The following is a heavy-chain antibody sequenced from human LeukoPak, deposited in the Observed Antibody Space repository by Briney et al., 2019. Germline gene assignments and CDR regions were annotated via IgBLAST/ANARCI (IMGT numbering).Heavy chain of an antibody. CDR2: IYYSGST. J-gene: IGHJ1*01. V-gene: IGHV4-39*07. D-gene: IGHD3-22*01. Sequence: SETLSLTCTVSGGSISSSSYYWGWIRQPPGKGLEWIGSIYYSGSTYYNPSLKSRVTISVDTSKNQFSLKLSSVTAADTAVYYCATSGYSHWDFQHWGQGTLVTVSS. CDR1: GGSISSSSYY. CDR3: ATSGYSHWDFQH.